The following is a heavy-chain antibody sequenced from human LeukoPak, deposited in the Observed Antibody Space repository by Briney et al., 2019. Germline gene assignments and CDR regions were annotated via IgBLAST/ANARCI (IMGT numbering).Heavy chain of an antibody. J-gene: IGHJ3*02. Sequence: KASETLSLTCTVSGGSISSYYWSWIRQPPGKGLEWIGYIYYSGSTNYNPSLKSRVTISVDTSKNQFSLRLSSVTAADTAVYYCAKEGIAALLGAFDIWGQGTMVTVSS. V-gene: IGHV4-59*01. CDR3: AKEGIAALLGAFDI. CDR2: IYYSGST. D-gene: IGHD6-6*01. CDR1: GGSISSYY.